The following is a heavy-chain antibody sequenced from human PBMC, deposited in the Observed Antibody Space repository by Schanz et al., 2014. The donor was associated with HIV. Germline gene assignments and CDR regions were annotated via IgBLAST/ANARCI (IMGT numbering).Heavy chain of an antibody. J-gene: IGHJ4*02. V-gene: IGHV3-23*01. CDR1: GFTFYTYA. Sequence: EVQLLESGGGLVQPGKSLRLSCAASGFTFYTYAMTWVRQAPEKGLECPPPTSKRGDGTYYADSMKGRVTISRDNSKNILYLQMNSLRAEDTALYYCSKATSGSRGWYTGSDWGQGTLVTVSS. CDR2: TSKRGDGT. CDR3: SKATSGSRGWYTGSD. D-gene: IGHD6-19*01.